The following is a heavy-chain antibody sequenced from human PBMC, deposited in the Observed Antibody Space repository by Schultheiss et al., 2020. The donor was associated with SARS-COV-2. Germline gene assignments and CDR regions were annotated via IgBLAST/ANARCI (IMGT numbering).Heavy chain of an antibody. Sequence: SENLSLTCTVSGGSISSSSYYWGWIRQPPGKGLEWIGYIHYSGSTNYNPSLKSRVTISVDTSKNQFSLKLSSVTAADTAVYYCAGYCTNGVCSRYAFDIWGQGTMDTVSS. J-gene: IGHJ3*02. CDR1: GGSISSSSYY. CDR3: AGYCTNGVCSRYAFDI. V-gene: IGHV4-61*05. D-gene: IGHD2-8*01. CDR2: IHYSGST.